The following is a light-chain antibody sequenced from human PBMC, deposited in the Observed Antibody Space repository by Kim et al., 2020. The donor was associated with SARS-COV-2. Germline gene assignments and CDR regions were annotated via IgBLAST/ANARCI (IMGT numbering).Light chain of an antibody. Sequence: SASVGDRVTITCRASESISRYLNWYQQKPGKAPNVLIYGASSLQSGVPSRFSGSGSGRDLSLTINSLQPEDFATYYCQQSYSTPVTFGQGTKLEI. CDR3: QQSYSTPVT. J-gene: IGKJ2*01. CDR2: GAS. CDR1: ESISRY. V-gene: IGKV1-39*01.